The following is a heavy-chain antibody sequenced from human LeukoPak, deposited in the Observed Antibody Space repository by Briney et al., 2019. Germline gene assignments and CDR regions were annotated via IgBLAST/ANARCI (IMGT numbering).Heavy chain of an antibody. J-gene: IGHJ4*02. Sequence: GGSLRLSCAASGFTFSNYAMNWVRQAPGKGLEWVSAISGSSGSTYYADSVKGRFTISRDNSKNTLYLQMNSLRAEDTALYYCAKEAGAVAVNWGQGTPVTVSS. D-gene: IGHD6-19*01. CDR3: AKEAGAVAVN. V-gene: IGHV3-23*01. CDR1: GFTFSNYA. CDR2: ISGSSGST.